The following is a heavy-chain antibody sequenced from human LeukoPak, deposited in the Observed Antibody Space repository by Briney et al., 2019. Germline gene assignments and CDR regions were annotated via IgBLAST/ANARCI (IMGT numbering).Heavy chain of an antibody. Sequence: ASVKVSCKASGYTFSGYYMHWVRQAPGQGHEWMGWISPNSGDTNYAQNFRGRVTMTRDTSISTAYMELSRLTSDDTAVYYCARGRDKTTSPAIDYWGQGTLVTVSS. CDR3: ARGRDKTTSPAIDY. J-gene: IGHJ4*02. D-gene: IGHD2-2*01. CDR2: ISPNSGDT. V-gene: IGHV1-2*02. CDR1: GYTFSGYY.